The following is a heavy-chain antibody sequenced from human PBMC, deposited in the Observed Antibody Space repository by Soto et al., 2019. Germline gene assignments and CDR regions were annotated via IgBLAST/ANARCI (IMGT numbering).Heavy chain of an antibody. Sequence: SETLSLTCAVYGGSFSGYYWSWIRQPPGKGLEWIGEINHSGSTNYNPSLKSRVTISVDTSKNQFSLKLSSVTAADTAVYYCARFQPANYDYWGQGTLVTVSS. CDR2: INHSGST. V-gene: IGHV4-34*01. CDR1: GGSFSGYY. J-gene: IGHJ4*02. CDR3: ARFQPANYDY.